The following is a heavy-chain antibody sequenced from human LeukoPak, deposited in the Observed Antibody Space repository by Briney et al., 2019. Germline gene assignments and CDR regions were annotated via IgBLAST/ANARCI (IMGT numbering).Heavy chain of an antibody. CDR3: AKVGYCSGGSCYSANYFDY. Sequence: GGSLRLSCAASGFTFSSYAMSWVRQAPGKGLEWVSAISSSGGNTYCADSVKGRFTISRDNSKNTLYLQMNSLRGEDTAVYYCAKVGYCSGGSCYSANYFDYWGQGTLVTVSS. CDR1: GFTFSSYA. D-gene: IGHD2-15*01. CDR2: ISSSGGNT. J-gene: IGHJ4*02. V-gene: IGHV3-23*01.